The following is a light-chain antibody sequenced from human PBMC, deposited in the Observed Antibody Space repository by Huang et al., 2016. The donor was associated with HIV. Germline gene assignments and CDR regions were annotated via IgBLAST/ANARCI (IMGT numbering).Light chain of an antibody. J-gene: IGKJ5*01. Sequence: DILLTQSPSSLSASVGDRVTITCRASQNINTYLNWYQQKPGKAPNLLIHSASTLQTGVPSRFSGSGSGTDFTLTVNSPQPEDSATYYCQQGYSALITFGQGTRL. CDR1: QNINTY. CDR2: SAS. CDR3: QQGYSALIT. V-gene: IGKV1-39*01.